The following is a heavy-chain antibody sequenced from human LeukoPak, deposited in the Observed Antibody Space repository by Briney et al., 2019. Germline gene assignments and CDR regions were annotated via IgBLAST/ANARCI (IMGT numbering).Heavy chain of an antibody. CDR3: AKDAYYYDSTGYYDGGSFDY. Sequence: GGSLRVSCAASGFTFSSYAMSWVRQAPGKGLEWVSGISGSGTNTHYADSVKGRFTISRDNSKNTLYLQMNSLRAEDTAVYYCAKDAYYYDSTGYYDGGSFDYWGQGTLVTVSS. CDR2: ISGSGTNT. CDR1: GFTFSSYA. V-gene: IGHV3-23*01. D-gene: IGHD3-22*01. J-gene: IGHJ4*02.